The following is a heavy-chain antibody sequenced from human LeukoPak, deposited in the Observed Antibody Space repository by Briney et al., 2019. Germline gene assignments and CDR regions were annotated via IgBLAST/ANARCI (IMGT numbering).Heavy chain of an antibody. D-gene: IGHD5-12*01. CDR2: ISSSSSTI. CDR3: ARGNRAGYSGYGVYYYYGMDV. CDR1: GFTFSSYS. Sequence: GGSLRLSCAASGFTFSSYSTNWVRQAPGKGLEWVSYISSSSSTIYYADSVKGRFTISRDNAKNSLYLQMNSLRAEDTAVYYCARGNRAGYSGYGVYYYYGMDVWGQGTTVTVSS. V-gene: IGHV3-48*01. J-gene: IGHJ6*02.